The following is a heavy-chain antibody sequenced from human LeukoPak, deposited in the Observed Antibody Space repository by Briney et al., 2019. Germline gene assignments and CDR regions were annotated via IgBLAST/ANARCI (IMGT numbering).Heavy chain of an antibody. J-gene: IGHJ6*02. D-gene: IGHD2-15*01. CDR2: ISPNSGTT. CDR1: GYTFTGYY. Sequence: GSSVKVSCKASGYTFTGYYMHWVRQAPGQGLEWMGWISPNSGTTNSAQKFQDRVTMTRDTSISTAYMELSRLRSDDTAVYYCARADTDIVVVVGALNYYYGMDVWGQGTTVTVSS. CDR3: ARADTDIVVVVGALNYYYGMDV. V-gene: IGHV1-2*02.